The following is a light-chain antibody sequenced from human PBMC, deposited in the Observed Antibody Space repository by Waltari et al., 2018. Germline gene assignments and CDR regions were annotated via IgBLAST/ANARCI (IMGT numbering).Light chain of an antibody. Sequence: QSVLTQPPSASGPPGQRVTISCSGSSSNIGSNTVTWYQQLPGTAPKLLIFGNNQRPSGVPDRFPGSKSGTSASLAFSGLQSEDEAVYYCAAWDDSLHGVVFGGGTKLTVL. J-gene: IGLJ2*01. CDR1: SSNIGSNT. CDR2: GNN. V-gene: IGLV1-44*01. CDR3: AAWDDSLHGVV.